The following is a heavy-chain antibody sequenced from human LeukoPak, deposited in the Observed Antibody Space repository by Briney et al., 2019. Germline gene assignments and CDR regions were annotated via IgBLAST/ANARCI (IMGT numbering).Heavy chain of an antibody. CDR3: ARPSTSGLRGVTHAYYFDY. Sequence: GESLKISCKGSGYSSTSYWIGWVRQMPGKGLEWMGIIYPGDSDTRYSPSFQGQVTISADKSISTAYLQWSSLKASDTAMYYCARPSTSGLRGVTHAYYFDYWGQGTLVTVSS. D-gene: IGHD3-10*01. V-gene: IGHV5-51*01. CDR1: GYSSTSYW. CDR2: IYPGDSDT. J-gene: IGHJ4*02.